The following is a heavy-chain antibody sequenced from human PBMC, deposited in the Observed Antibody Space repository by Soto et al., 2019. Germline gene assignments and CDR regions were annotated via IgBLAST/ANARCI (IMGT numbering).Heavy chain of an antibody. D-gene: IGHD5-18*01. V-gene: IGHV1-69*02. J-gene: IGHJ4*02. CDR2: IIPILGIA. CDR1: GGTFSSYT. Sequence: SVKVSCKASGGTFSSYTISWVRQAPGQGLEWMGRIIPILGIANYAQKFQGRVTITADKSTSTAYMELSSLRSEDTAVYYCARARDTAMVLFDYWGQGTVVTVSS. CDR3: ARARDTAMVLFDY.